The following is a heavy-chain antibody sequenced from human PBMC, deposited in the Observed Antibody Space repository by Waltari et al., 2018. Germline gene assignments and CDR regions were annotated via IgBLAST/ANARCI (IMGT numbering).Heavy chain of an antibody. D-gene: IGHD3-22*01. CDR1: AFTFDDLD. CDR2: MTWDGRSS. V-gene: IGHV3-43*02. CDR3: VKEVAVYDRLITNALDV. Sequence: EVQLSESGGGVVLPGGSLRLSCTASAFTFDDLDMPGVREAPGEGLECVSLMTWDGRSSIYADSLTCRIAISRENGTVFLYSSMNSLTPEDTALYYCVKEVAVYDRLITNALDVWGQGTTVTVSS. J-gene: IGHJ6*02.